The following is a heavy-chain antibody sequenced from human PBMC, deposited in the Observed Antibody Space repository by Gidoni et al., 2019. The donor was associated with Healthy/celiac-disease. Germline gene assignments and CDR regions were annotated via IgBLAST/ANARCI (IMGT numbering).Heavy chain of an antibody. Sequence: QVQLQESGPGLVKPSETLSLTCTVSGGSISSYYWSWIRQPAGKGLEWIGRIYTSGSTNYNPSLKSRVTMSVDTSKNQFSLKLSSVTAADTAVYYCARDFVVNDSSGYYYVDAFDIWGQGTMVTVSS. CDR1: GGSISSYY. D-gene: IGHD3-22*01. CDR3: ARDFVVNDSSGYYYVDAFDI. J-gene: IGHJ3*02. CDR2: IYTSGST. V-gene: IGHV4-4*07.